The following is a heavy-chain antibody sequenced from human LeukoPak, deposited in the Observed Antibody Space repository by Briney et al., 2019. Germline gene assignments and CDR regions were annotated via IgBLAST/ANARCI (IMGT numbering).Heavy chain of an antibody. Sequence: WESLKISCQGSGYSFTSYWVGWVRQVPRKGRGWVGMIYPGDSDTRYSPPFQGRVTISADESIRTAYRHGSSLQASHTTMLYCARHRIASAAFDAFDIWGRGTMVTVSS. V-gene: IGHV5-51*01. D-gene: IGHD6-13*01. CDR1: GYSFTSYW. J-gene: IGHJ3*02. CDR3: ARHRIASAAFDAFDI. CDR2: IYPGDSDT.